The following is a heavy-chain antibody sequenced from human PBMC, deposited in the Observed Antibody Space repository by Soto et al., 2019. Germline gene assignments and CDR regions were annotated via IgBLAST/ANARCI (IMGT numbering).Heavy chain of an antibody. Sequence: YAASVKGRFTIARDDSRNSLYLQMNSLKTEDTAMYYCTRAGILTTPYYLDYWGQGTLVTVSS. CDR3: TRAGILTTPYYLDY. D-gene: IGHD2-21*01. J-gene: IGHJ4*02. V-gene: IGHV3-72*01.